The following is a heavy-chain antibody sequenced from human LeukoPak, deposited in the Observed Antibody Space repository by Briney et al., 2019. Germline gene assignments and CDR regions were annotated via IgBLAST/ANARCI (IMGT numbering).Heavy chain of an antibody. V-gene: IGHV4-34*01. J-gene: IGHJ4*02. Sequence: SETLSLTCAVYGGSFSGYYWSWMRQHPGKGLEWMGEINHSGSTNYNPSLKSRVTISVDTSKNQFSLKMSSVTAADTAVYYCARGRGLYSYGSYYFDYWGQGTLVTVSS. CDR2: INHSGST. D-gene: IGHD5-18*01. CDR1: GGSFSGYY. CDR3: ARGRGLYSYGSYYFDY.